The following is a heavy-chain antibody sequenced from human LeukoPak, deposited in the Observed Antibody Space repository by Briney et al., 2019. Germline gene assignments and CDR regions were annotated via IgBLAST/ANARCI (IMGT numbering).Heavy chain of an antibody. CDR2: IYHSGST. D-gene: IGHD2-2*01. Sequence: SGTLSLTCTVSAYSISSGYYRGWIRQPRGKGLEWIGSIYHSGSTNYNPSLKSRVTISVDKSKNQFSLKLSSVTAADTAVYYCARVAPSSSQAFDVWGQGTMVTVSS. V-gene: IGHV4-38-2*02. CDR1: AYSISSGYY. J-gene: IGHJ3*01. CDR3: ARVAPSSSQAFDV.